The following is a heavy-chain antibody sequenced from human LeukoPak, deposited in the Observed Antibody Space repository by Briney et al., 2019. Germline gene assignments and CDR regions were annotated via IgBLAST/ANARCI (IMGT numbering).Heavy chain of an antibody. CDR3: ARLKCGGDCWEVYGMDV. CDR2: ISSSGSTI. CDR1: EFTFSSYE. D-gene: IGHD2-21*02. J-gene: IGHJ6*02. Sequence: GGSLRLSCAASEFTFSSYEMNWVRQAPGKGLEWVSYISSSGSTIYYADSVKGRFTISRDNAKNSLYLQMNSLRAEDTAVYYCARLKCGGDCWEVYGMDVWGQGTTVTVSS. V-gene: IGHV3-48*03.